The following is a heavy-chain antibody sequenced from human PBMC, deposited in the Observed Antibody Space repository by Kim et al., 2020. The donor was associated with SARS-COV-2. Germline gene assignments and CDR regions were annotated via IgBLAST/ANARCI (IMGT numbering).Heavy chain of an antibody. J-gene: IGHJ4*02. CDR3: ARGRGYSYGPPTDFDY. CDR1: GYTFTGYY. D-gene: IGHD5-18*01. CDR2: INPNSGGT. V-gene: IGHV1-2*05. Sequence: ASVKVSCKASGYTFTGYYMHWVRQAPGQGLEWMGRINPNSGGTNYAQKFQGRVTMTRDTSISTAYMELSRLRSDDTVVYYCARGRGYSYGPPTDFDYWGQGTLVTVSS.